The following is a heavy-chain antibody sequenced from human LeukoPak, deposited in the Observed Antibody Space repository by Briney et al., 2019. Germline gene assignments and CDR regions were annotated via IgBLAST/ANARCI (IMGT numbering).Heavy chain of an antibody. D-gene: IGHD3-10*01. CDR1: GFTFSSNS. CDR2: ISSSSSYI. V-gene: IGHV3-21*01. CDR3: ARDSVRGGRYGMDV. Sequence: GGSLRLSCAASGFTFSSNSMNWVRQAPGKGLEWVSSISSSSSYIYYADSVKGRLTISRDNAKNSLYLQMNSLRAEDTAVYYCARDSVRGGRYGMDVWGQGTTVTVSS. J-gene: IGHJ6*02.